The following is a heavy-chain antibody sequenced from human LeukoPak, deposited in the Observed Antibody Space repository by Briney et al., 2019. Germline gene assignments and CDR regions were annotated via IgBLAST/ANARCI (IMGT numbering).Heavy chain of an antibody. V-gene: IGHV3-66*01. Sequence: PGGSLRLSCAASGFTVSTYYMSWVRQAPGKGLEWVSIIYSGGNTYYADSVKGRFTISKDNSKSTLYLQMNSLRAGDTAVYYCTRAGQWTYGFQDYWGQGILVTVSS. J-gene: IGHJ4*02. CDR1: GFTVSTYY. CDR2: IYSGGNT. CDR3: TRAGQWTYGFQDY. D-gene: IGHD3-10*01.